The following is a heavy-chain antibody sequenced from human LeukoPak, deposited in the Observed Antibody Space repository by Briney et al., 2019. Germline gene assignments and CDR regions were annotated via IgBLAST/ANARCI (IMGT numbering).Heavy chain of an antibody. CDR3: ARDRDMITFGGVLGY. CDR2: IYYSGST. Sequence: SETLSLTCTVSGGSISSGSYYWSWIRQPPGKGLEWIGSIYYSGSTYYNPSLKSRVTISVDTSKNQFSLKLSSVTAADTAVYYCARDRDMITFGGVLGYWGQGTLVTVSS. CDR1: GGSISSGSYY. J-gene: IGHJ4*02. D-gene: IGHD3-16*01. V-gene: IGHV4-39*07.